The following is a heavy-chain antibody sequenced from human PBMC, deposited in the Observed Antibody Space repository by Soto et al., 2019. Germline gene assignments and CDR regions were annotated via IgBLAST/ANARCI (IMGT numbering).Heavy chain of an antibody. V-gene: IGHV3-48*02. CDR3: ASRSSGWF. Sequence: EVQLVESGGGLVQPGGSLRLSCAASGFTFSTYSMNWVRQAPGKGLEWVSYISSSSSTIYYADSVKGRFTISRDTSQKSLYLQMNSLRDEDTAVYYCASRSSGWFWGQGTLVTVSS. CDR1: GFTFSTYS. D-gene: IGHD6-19*01. J-gene: IGHJ4*02. CDR2: ISSSSSTI.